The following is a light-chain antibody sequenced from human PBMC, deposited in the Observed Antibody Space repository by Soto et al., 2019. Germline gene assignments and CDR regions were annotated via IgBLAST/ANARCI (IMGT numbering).Light chain of an antibody. Sequence: EIVLTQSPGTLSLSPGERATLSCRASQSVTSSYLAWYQQKPGQAPRLLIYGASSRATGIPDRFSGTGSGTDFTLTISRLEPEDFAVYYCHQYNNWPPTFGRGTKVEIK. V-gene: IGKV3-20*01. CDR1: QSVTSSY. J-gene: IGKJ1*01. CDR3: HQYNNWPPT. CDR2: GAS.